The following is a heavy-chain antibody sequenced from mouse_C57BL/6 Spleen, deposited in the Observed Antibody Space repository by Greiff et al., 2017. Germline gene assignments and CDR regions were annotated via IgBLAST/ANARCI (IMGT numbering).Heavy chain of an antibody. J-gene: IGHJ3*01. CDR1: GFTFTDYY. D-gene: IGHD1-1*01. CDR3: ARPYYYGSSYFAY. V-gene: IGHV7-3*01. CDR2: IRNKANGYTT. Sequence: EVKVVESGGGLVQPGGSLSLSCAASGFTFTDYYMSWVRQPPGKALEWLGFIRNKANGYTTEYSASVKGRFTISRDNSQSILYLQMNALRAEDSATYYCARPYYYGSSYFAYWGQGTLVTVSA.